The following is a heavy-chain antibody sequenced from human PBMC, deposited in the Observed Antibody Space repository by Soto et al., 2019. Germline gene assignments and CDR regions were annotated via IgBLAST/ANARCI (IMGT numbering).Heavy chain of an antibody. CDR3: DHTGALGPL. Sequence: VNGSCNASGGTFSSYAISWVRQAPGQGLEWMGGIIPIFCTANYAQKFPGRVTIPADESTSTAYMELSSLRSEDTAVYYCDHTGALGPLWGQGTLVTVS. J-gene: IGHJ4*02. CDR1: GGTFSSYA. V-gene: IGHV1-69*13. CDR2: IIPIFCTA. D-gene: IGHD1-26*01.